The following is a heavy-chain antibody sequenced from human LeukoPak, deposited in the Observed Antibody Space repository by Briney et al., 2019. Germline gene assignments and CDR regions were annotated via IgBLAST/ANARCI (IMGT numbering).Heavy chain of an antibody. CDR1: GYTFTRYA. CDR3: ARPLAVAGFDY. CDR2: INAGTAIT. D-gene: IGHD6-19*01. Sequence: ASVKVSCKASGYTFTRYALHWVRQAPGQRLEWMGWINAGTAITKYSQKFQDRVTISRDTSARTVYMELNSLRFEDTALYYCARPLAVAGFDYWGQGTLVTVS. J-gene: IGHJ4*02. V-gene: IGHV1-3*01.